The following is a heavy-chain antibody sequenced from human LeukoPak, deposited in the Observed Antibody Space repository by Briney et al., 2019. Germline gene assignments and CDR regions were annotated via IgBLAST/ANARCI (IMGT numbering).Heavy chain of an antibody. D-gene: IGHD6-6*01. CDR1: GYSISSGYY. CDR3: AREGSATARPFVSNDY. CDR2: IHTSGNS. J-gene: IGHJ4*02. Sequence: SETLSLTCTVSGYSISSGYYWGWIRQPAGKGLEWIGRIHTSGNSDYNPSLKSRVTMSVDTSENQFSLKVRSVTAADTAVYYCAREGSATARPFVSNDYWGQGTLVTVSS. V-gene: IGHV4-4*07.